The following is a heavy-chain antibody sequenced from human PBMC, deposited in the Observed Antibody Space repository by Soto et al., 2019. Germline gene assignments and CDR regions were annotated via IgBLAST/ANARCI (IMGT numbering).Heavy chain of an antibody. Sequence: GGSLRLSCAASGFTFSDYYMSWIRQAPGKGLEWVSYISSSSSYTNYADSVKGRFTISRDNAKNSLYLQMNSLRAEDTAVYYWGRAGTGIGDYGNWGQETLVTVPS. CDR3: GRAGTGIGDYGN. CDR1: GFTFSDYY. V-gene: IGHV3-11*03. J-gene: IGHJ4*02. CDR2: ISSSSSYT. D-gene: IGHD1-1*01.